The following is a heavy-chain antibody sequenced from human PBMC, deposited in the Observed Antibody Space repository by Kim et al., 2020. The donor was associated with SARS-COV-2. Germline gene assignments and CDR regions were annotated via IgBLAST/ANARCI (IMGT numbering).Heavy chain of an antibody. CDR1: GFTFSSYG. J-gene: IGHJ5*02. D-gene: IGHD6-6*01. V-gene: IGHV3-33*01. Sequence: GGSLRLSCAASGFTFSSYGMHWVRQAPGKGLEWVAVIWYDGSNKYYADSVKGRFTISRDNSKNTLYLQMNSLRAEDTAVYYCARVEDSRAPAEGPWGQGTLVTVSS. CDR2: IWYDGSNK. CDR3: ARVEDSRAPAEGP.